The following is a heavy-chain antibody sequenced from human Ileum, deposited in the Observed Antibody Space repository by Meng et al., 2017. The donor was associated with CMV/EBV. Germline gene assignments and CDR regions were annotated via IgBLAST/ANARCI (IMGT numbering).Heavy chain of an antibody. J-gene: IGHJ4*02. CDR1: GDSVSGGTYS. V-gene: IGHV4-61*02. CDR3: ARGANGFNLGFLDS. CDR2: IYTTGTT. D-gene: IGHD5-24*01. Sequence: QGQVQGSGPGLVKPSPTLSLTCTVSGDSVSGGTYSWNWIRQPAGKGLEWIGRIYTTGTTNYNPSLKSRVIISSDTSNNQFSLELTSVTAADTAVYYCARGANGFNLGFLDSWGQGSLVTVSS.